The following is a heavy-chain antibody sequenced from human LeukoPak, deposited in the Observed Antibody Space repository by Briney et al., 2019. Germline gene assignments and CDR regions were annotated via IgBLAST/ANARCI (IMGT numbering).Heavy chain of an antibody. CDR2: IYYSGST. V-gene: IGHV4-39*01. CDR1: GGSISSSSYY. CDR3: ARTLMQFDY. Sequence: PSETLSLTCTVSGGSISSSSYYWGWIRQPPGKGLEWIGSIYYSGSTYYNPSLKSRVTISVDTSKNQFSLKLSSVTAADTAVYYCARTLMQFDYWGQGTLVTVSS. J-gene: IGHJ4*02.